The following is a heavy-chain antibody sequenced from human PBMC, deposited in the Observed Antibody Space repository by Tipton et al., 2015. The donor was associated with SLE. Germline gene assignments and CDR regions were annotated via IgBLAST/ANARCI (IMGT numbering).Heavy chain of an antibody. D-gene: IGHD7-27*01. CDR2: IYHSGNT. CDR3: ARDTLGGLDY. Sequence: TLSLTCTVSGVSISSGGHYWSWLRQLPGKGLEWIGSIYHSGNTYSNPSLKSRVTISVDTSKNQFSLKMSSVTAADTAVYYCARDTLGGLDYWGQGTLVTVSS. CDR1: GVSISSGGHY. V-gene: IGHV4-31*03. J-gene: IGHJ4*02.